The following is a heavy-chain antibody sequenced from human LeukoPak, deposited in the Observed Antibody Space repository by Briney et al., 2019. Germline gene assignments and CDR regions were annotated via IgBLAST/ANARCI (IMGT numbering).Heavy chain of an antibody. Sequence: GGSLRLSCAASGFTFSTTWVHLARPAPGQGLGWVSRIDGDARTIDYADSVKGRFIISRDNAKNTLYLQMNSLRPEDTAVYYCATAGAFYFQNWGQGTLVTVSS. J-gene: IGHJ4*02. CDR2: IDGDARTI. CDR1: GFTFSTTW. V-gene: IGHV3-74*01. CDR3: ATAGAFYFQN. D-gene: IGHD1-1*01.